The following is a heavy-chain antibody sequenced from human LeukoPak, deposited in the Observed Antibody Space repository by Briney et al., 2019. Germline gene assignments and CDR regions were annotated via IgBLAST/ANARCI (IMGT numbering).Heavy chain of an antibody. Sequence: GESLKISCKGSGYSFTSYWIGWVRQMPGKGLEWMGIVYPGDSDTRYGPSFQGRVTISADKSISTAYLQWSSLKASDTAMYYCARNGGYSYGWVEPNFDYWGQGTLVTVSS. J-gene: IGHJ4*02. CDR2: VYPGDSDT. V-gene: IGHV5-51*01. D-gene: IGHD5-18*01. CDR1: GYSFTSYW. CDR3: ARNGGYSYGWVEPNFDY.